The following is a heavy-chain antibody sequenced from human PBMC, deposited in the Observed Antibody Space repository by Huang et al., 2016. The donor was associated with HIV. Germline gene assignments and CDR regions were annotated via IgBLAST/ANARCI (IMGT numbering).Heavy chain of an antibody. J-gene: IGHJ3*02. V-gene: IGHV5-51*01. CDR3: ARQGVGDFVVEPTGLGAFDI. Sequence: EVQLVQSGAVVKKPGASLKISCKGSGYTFNGYWIGWVRQMPGKGLEWVGIIMPGYSDTTHSPSFQGQVTISADKSISTAYLQWSGLKGSDTAMYYCARQGVGDFVVEPTGLGAFDIWGQGTMVTVSS. D-gene: IGHD2-2*01. CDR1: GYTFNGYW. CDR2: IMPGYSDT.